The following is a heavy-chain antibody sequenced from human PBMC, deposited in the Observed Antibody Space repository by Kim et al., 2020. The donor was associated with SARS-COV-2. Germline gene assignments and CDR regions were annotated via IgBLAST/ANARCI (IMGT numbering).Heavy chain of an antibody. CDR2: T. V-gene: IGHV1-2*02. CDR3: ARETQQLGFDY. Sequence: TNYAQKFQGRVTMTSDTSISTAYMELSSLRSDDTAVYYCARETQQLGFDYWGQGTLVTVSS. J-gene: IGHJ4*02. D-gene: IGHD6-13*01.